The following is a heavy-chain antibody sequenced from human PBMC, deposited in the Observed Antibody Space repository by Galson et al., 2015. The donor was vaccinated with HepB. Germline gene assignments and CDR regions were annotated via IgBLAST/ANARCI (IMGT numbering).Heavy chain of an antibody. J-gene: IGHJ3*02. D-gene: IGHD3-3*01. CDR1: GFTFSSYW. CDR2: IKQDGSEK. V-gene: IGHV3-7*03. Sequence: SLRLSCAASGFTFSSYWMNWVRQAPGKGLEWMANIKQDGSEKYYVDSVKGRFTISRDNAKNSLYLQMNSLRAEDTAVYYCARGRDFWSGPSSAFDIWGQGTMVTVSS. CDR3: ARGRDFWSGPSSAFDI.